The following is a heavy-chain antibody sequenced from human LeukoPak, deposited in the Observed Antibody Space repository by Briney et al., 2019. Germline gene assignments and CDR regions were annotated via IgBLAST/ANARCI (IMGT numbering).Heavy chain of an antibody. CDR3: TARGPDSDSSVAY. D-gene: IGHD1-26*01. CDR2: ISSSSTYI. Sequence: GGSLRLSCVASGFTFSSYSMNWVRQAPGKGLEWVSSISSSSTYIYYTDSMKGRFTISRDNAKNSLYLQMNSLRAEDTAVYYCTARGPDSDSSVAYWGQGTLVTVSS. V-gene: IGHV3-21*01. J-gene: IGHJ4*02. CDR1: GFTFSSYS.